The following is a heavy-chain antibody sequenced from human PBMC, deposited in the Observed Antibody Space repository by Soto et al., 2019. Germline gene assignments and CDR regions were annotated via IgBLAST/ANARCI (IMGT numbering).Heavy chain of an antibody. CDR3: ARDEDRDGMDV. V-gene: IGHV3-30-3*01. Sequence: QVQLVESGGGVVQPGRSLRLSCAASGFTFSNYAIHWVRQAPGKGLEWVAVISYDGSNQYYADSVKGRFTISRDNSKNTVYLQMNSLRAEDTAVDHCARDEDRDGMDVWGQGTTVTVSS. CDR1: GFTFSNYA. J-gene: IGHJ6*02. CDR2: ISYDGSNQ. D-gene: IGHD2-15*01.